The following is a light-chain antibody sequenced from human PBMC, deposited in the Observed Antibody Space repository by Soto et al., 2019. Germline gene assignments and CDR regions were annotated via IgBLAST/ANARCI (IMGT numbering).Light chain of an antibody. J-gene: IGKJ2*01. V-gene: IGKV3-20*01. CDR1: QSVSSSY. Sequence: EIVWTQSPGTLSLSPGESATLSCRASQSVSSSYLAWYQQKPGQAPGLLIYGASNRATAVPGRFSGSESGTDFTLTIDRLETEDFEVYYWQHYGNSLGYTFGQGTKLEIK. CDR2: GAS. CDR3: QHYGNSLGYT.